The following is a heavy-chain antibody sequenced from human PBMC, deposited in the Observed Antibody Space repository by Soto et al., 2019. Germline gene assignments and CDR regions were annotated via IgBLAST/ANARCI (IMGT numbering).Heavy chain of an antibody. J-gene: IGHJ4*02. V-gene: IGHV4-31*03. D-gene: IGHD4-17*01. CDR2: IHFRGTT. Sequence: QVQLQESGPGLVKPSQTLSLTCTVSGASITSHTHYWSWIRHHPGKGLEWIGNIHFRGTTYYNPSVESRVIISVDTSKNQFSLRLTSVTAADTAVYFCATYDYSDFYFDNWGQGTLVSVSS. CDR1: GASITSHTHY. CDR3: ATYDYSDFYFDN.